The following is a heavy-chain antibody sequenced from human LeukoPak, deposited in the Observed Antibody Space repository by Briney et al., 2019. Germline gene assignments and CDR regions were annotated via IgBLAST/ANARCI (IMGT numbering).Heavy chain of an antibody. D-gene: IGHD3-22*01. V-gene: IGHV3-30*04. CDR2: ISYDGSDK. CDR3: ARDLAGSGYYPFDY. Sequence: GRSLRLSCAASGFTFSSYAMHWVRQAPGKGLEWVAVISYDGSDKYYADSVKGRFTISRDNSKNTLYLQMNRIRAEDTAVYYCARDLAGSGYYPFDYWGQGTLVTVSS. CDR1: GFTFSSYA. J-gene: IGHJ4*02.